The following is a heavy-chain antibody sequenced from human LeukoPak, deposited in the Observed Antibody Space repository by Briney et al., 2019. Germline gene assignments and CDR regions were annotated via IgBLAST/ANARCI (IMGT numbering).Heavy chain of an antibody. J-gene: IGHJ6*02. Sequence: GASVKVSCKASGDTFSNHGISWVRQAPGQGLEWMGWISVYNGNTNYARNLQGRVTMTTDTSTSTAYMELRSLRSDDTAVYYCARDFASLWFGELSPYYYYDMDAWGQGTAVTVSS. D-gene: IGHD3-10*01. CDR1: GDTFSNHG. V-gene: IGHV1-18*01. CDR3: ARDFASLWFGELSPYYYYDMDA. CDR2: ISVYNGNT.